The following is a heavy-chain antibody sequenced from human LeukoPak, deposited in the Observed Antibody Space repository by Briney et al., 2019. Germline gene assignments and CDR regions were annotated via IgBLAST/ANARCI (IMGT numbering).Heavy chain of an antibody. V-gene: IGHV4-39*07. J-gene: IGHJ5*02. CDR1: GGSISTSSSY. Sequence: SETLSLTCAVSGGSISTSSSYWSWIRQPPGKGLEWLGRVYSTGSTYYSPSLKSRLTLSVDTSKNQFSLKMHSVTAADTAIYYCARFFSLNWFGPWGQGTLVTVSS. CDR2: VYSTGST. D-gene: IGHD3-3*01. CDR3: ARFFSLNWFGP.